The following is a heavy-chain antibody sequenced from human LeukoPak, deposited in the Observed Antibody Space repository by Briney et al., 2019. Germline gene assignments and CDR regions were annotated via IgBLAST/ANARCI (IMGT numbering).Heavy chain of an antibody. CDR2: IYYSGGT. V-gene: IGHV4-59*01. CDR1: GGSISSYY. CDR3: ARAPRYYYYYYMDV. Sequence: SETLSLTCTVSGGSISSYYWSWIRQPPGKGLEWIGYIYYSGGTNYNPSLKSRVTISVDTSKNQFSLKLSSVTAADTAVYYCARAPRYYYYYYMDVWGKGTTVTVSS. J-gene: IGHJ6*03.